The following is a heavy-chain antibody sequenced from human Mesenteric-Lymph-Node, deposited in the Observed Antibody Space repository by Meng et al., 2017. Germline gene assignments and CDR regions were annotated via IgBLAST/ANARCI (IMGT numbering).Heavy chain of an antibody. D-gene: IGHD2-2*01. CDR1: GGSISNYY. CDR2: IYSSGNT. V-gene: IGHV4-59*01. CDR3: ARASPADY. Sequence: SETLSLTCTVSGGSISNYYWSWIRQSPGRGLEWIGYIYSSGNTNYSPSLKGRGTISLDTSKNQFSLNLTSVTAADTAIYYCARASPADYWGPGTLVTVSS. J-gene: IGHJ4*02.